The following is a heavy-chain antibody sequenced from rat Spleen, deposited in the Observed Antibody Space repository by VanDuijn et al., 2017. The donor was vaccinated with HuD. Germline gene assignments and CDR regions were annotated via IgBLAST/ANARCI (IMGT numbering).Heavy chain of an antibody. CDR3: TIHPRY. Sequence: QVQLKESGPGLVQPSQTLSLTCTVSGFTLTRYHVHWVRQPPGEGLEWMGRMTYNGDTSYNSALISRLSISRDTSKNQVFLKMNSLQTDDTGTYYCTIHPRYWGQGVMVTVSS. CDR1: GFTLTRYH. D-gene: IGHD3-1*01. V-gene: IGHV2-63*01. CDR2: MTYNGDT. J-gene: IGHJ2*01.